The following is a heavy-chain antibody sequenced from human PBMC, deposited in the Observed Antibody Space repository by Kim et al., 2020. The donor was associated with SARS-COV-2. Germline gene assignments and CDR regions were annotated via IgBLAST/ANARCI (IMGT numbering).Heavy chain of an antibody. CDR3: ARGRIGGATDGNWFDP. CDR2: INWNGGST. D-gene: IGHD1-26*01. CDR1: GFTFDDYG. Sequence: GGSLRLSCAASGFTFDDYGMSWVRQAPGKGLEWVSGINWNGGSTGYADSVKGRFTISRDNAKNSLYLQMNSLRAEDTALYHCARGRIGGATDGNWFDPWGQGTLVTVSS. J-gene: IGHJ5*02. V-gene: IGHV3-20*01.